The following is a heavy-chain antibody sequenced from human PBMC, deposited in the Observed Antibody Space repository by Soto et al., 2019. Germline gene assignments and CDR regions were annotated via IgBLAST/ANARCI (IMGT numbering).Heavy chain of an antibody. D-gene: IGHD3-9*01. CDR3: ARDSTYYDILTGYFTLDH. CDR1: GDSISSANW. Sequence: SEPLSLTCAVSGDSISSANWWSWVRQPPGKGLEWIGEIYHTGGTNYNPSLRSRVTISLAKSRNQFSLRLTSVTAADAAVYYCARDSTYYDILTGYFTLDHWGQGTLVTVSS. J-gene: IGHJ4*02. CDR2: IYHTGGT. V-gene: IGHV4-4*02.